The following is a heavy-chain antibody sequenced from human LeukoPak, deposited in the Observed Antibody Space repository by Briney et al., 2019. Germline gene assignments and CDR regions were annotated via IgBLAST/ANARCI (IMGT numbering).Heavy chain of an antibody. J-gene: IGHJ3*02. V-gene: IGHV3-74*01. Sequence: PRGSLRLSCVASGFTFNSYWMHWVRQAPGKGLMWVSRINSDGSSTSYADSVKGRFTISRDNAKNTLYLQMNSLRAEDTAVYYCTRLSTSDIWGQGTMVTVSS. CDR3: TRLSTSDI. CDR2: INSDGSST. CDR1: GFTFNSYW. D-gene: IGHD2/OR15-2a*01.